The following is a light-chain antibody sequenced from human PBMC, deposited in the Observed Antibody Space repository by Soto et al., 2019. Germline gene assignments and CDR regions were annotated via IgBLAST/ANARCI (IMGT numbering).Light chain of an antibody. CDR2: GNT. CDR3: QSYDISLSVSVV. Sequence: QSVLTQPPSVSGAPGQRVTISCTGSSSNIGAGYDVQWYQQLPGAAPRLLIFGNTNRLSGVPDRFSGSRSGTSASLAISGLQAEDEADYYCQSYDISLSVSVVFGGGTKVNVL. V-gene: IGLV1-40*01. CDR1: SSNIGAGYD. J-gene: IGLJ2*01.